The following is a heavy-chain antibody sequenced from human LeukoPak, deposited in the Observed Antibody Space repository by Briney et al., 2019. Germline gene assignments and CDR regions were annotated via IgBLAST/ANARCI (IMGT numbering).Heavy chain of an antibody. CDR3: ARSMTTLRDYGY. V-gene: IGHV5-51*01. CDR2: IYPGDSDT. CDR1: GYSFGNHW. D-gene: IGHD4-17*01. J-gene: IGHJ4*02. Sequence: GESLKISCKGSGYSFGNHWVAWVRQMPGRGLEWVGIIYPGDSDTRYSPSFEGQVTISADESVNTAYLQWTSLKASDTAMYYCARSMTTLRDYGYWGQGTLVSVSS.